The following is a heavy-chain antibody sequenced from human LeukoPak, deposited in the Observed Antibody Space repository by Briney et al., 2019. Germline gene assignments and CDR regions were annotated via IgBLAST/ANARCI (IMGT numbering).Heavy chain of an antibody. CDR2: ISYDGSNK. CDR3: ARGQSITMIVVVPYFDY. J-gene: IGHJ4*02. D-gene: IGHD3-22*01. Sequence: GGSLRLSCAASGFTFSSYAMHWVRQAPGKGLEWVAVISYDGSNKYYADSVKGRFTISRDNSKNTLYLQMNSLRAEDTAVYYCARGQSITMIVVVPYFDYWDQGTLVTVSS. CDR1: GFTFSSYA. V-gene: IGHV3-30-3*01.